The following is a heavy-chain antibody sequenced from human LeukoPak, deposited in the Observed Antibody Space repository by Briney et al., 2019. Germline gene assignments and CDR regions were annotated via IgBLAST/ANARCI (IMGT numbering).Heavy chain of an antibody. CDR3: AREYSGSYGERSDFDY. CDR1: GYTFTSYD. D-gene: IGHD1-26*01. V-gene: IGHV1-8*01. J-gene: IGHJ4*02. Sequence: ASLKVSSKASGYTFTSYDINTGRHAPGQGLEWMGWMNTNSGNTGYAQKFQGRVTMTRKTSISTAYMELSSLRSEDTAVYYWAREYSGSYGERSDFDYWGQGTLVTVSS. CDR2: MNTNSGNT.